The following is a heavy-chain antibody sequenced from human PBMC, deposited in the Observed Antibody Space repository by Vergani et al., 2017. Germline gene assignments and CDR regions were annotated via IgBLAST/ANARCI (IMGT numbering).Heavy chain of an antibody. CDR1: GFTFSSYA. CDR2: ISYDGSNK. J-gene: IGHJ6*03. Sequence: QVQLVESGGGVVQPGRSLRLSCAASGFTFSSYAMHWVRQAPGKGLEWVAVISYDGSNKYYADSVKGRFTISRDNSKNTLYLQMNSLRAEDTAVYYCARDRYYGSGSWDYYYYYMDVWGKGP. V-gene: IGHV3-30-3*01. D-gene: IGHD3-10*01. CDR3: ARDRYYGSGSWDYYYYYMDV.